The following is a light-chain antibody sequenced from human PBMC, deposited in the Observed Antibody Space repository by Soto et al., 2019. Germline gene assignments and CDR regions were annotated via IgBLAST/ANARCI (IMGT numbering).Light chain of an antibody. Sequence: DIQLTQSPFTLSGSVVDRVTVTLRASPTIPSRFAWFPQKPGKAPKLLIYKASTVESGVPSRFSGSGSGTEFTLTISSPQTDDFASYYCLHYSTYPLTFGGGTKVDIK. CDR3: LHYSTYPLT. CDR2: KAS. CDR1: PTIPSR. J-gene: IGKJ4*01. V-gene: IGKV1-5*03.